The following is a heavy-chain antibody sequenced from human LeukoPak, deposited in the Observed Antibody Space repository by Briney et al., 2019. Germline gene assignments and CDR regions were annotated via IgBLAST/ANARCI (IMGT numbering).Heavy chain of an antibody. V-gene: IGHV4-31*03. Sequence: PSETLSLTCTVSGGSISSGGYYWSWIRQHPGKGLEWIGYIYYSGSTYYNPSLKSRVTISVDTSKNQFSLKLSSVTAADTAVYYCARDRPDTASFDYWGQGTLVTVSS. D-gene: IGHD5-18*01. J-gene: IGHJ4*02. CDR2: IYYSGST. CDR3: ARDRPDTASFDY. CDR1: GGSISSGGYY.